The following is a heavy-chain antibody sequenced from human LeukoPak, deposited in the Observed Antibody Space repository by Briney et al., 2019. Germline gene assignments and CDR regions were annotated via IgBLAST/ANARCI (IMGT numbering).Heavy chain of an antibody. V-gene: IGHV3-21*01. Sequence: IFYADSVKGRFTISRDNAKNSLYLQMNSLGAEDTAVYYCARPYDTRGYFPDYWGQGTLVTVSS. CDR2: I. J-gene: IGHJ4*02. D-gene: IGHD3-22*01. CDR3: ARPYDTRGYFPDY.